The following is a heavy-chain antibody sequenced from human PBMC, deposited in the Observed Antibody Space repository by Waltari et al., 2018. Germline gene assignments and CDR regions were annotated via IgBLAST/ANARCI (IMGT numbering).Heavy chain of an antibody. J-gene: IGHJ4*02. V-gene: IGHV3-33*01. CDR1: GFTFSSYG. D-gene: IGHD4-17*01. CDR3: ARGGSDYGPFGDY. CDR2: IWYDGSNK. Sequence: QVQLVESGGGVVQPGRSLRLSCAASGFTFSSYGMHWVRQAPGKGLEWVAVIWYDGSNKYYADSVKGRFTISRDKSKNTLYLQMNSLRAEDTAVYYCARGGSDYGPFGDYWGQGTLVTVSS.